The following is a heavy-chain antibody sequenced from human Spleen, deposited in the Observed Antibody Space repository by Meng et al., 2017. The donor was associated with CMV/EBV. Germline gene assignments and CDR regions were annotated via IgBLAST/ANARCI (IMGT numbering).Heavy chain of an antibody. CDR3: ARDARKYSYGPLDN. Sequence: GGSLRLSCAASGFTFSSYAMHWVRQAPGKGLEWVAVIWYDASHEYYVDSVKGRFTISRDVSKNTLFLQMNSLRAEDTAVYFCARDARKYSYGPLDNWGQGTLVTVSS. CDR1: GFTFSSYA. V-gene: IGHV3-33*08. D-gene: IGHD5-18*01. J-gene: IGHJ4*02. CDR2: IWYDASHE.